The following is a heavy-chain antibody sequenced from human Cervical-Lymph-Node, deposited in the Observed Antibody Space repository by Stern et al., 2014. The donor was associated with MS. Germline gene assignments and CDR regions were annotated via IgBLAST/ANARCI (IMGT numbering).Heavy chain of an antibody. CDR1: GYTFTSYW. CDR2: IFPGGSGI. V-gene: IGHV5-51*01. Sequence: EVQLVQSGPEVKRPGESLKISCQASGYTFTSYWIGGVRQMPGKGLEWIAIIFPGGSGIRYSPSFQGQVTISADNSSSTAYLQWNNLKASDTAIYYCARQRYFDYWGQGTLVTVSS. CDR3: ARQRYFDY. J-gene: IGHJ4*02.